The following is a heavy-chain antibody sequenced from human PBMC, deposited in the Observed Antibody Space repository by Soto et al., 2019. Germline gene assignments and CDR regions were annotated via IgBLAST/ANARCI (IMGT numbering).Heavy chain of an antibody. CDR2: ISGSGGST. V-gene: IGHV3-23*01. Sequence: EVHLLESGGGLVQPGGSLRLSCAASGFTFSSYAMSWVRQAPGKGLEWVSAISGSGGSTYYADSVKGRFTISRDNSKNTLYLQRNSLRAEDTAVYYLAKGGDYGAGLFDPWGQGTLVTVSS. CDR1: GFTFSSYA. CDR3: AKGGDYGAGLFDP. J-gene: IGHJ5*02. D-gene: IGHD3-10*01.